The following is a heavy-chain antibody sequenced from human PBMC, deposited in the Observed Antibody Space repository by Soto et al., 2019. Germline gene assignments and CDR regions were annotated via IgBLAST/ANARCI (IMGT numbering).Heavy chain of an antibody. V-gene: IGHV3-23*01. J-gene: IGHJ4*02. CDR2: ISGSGGST. D-gene: IGHD6-6*01. CDR1: GFTFSSYA. Sequence: GGSLRLSCAASGFTFSSYAMSWVRLAPGKGLEWVSAISGSGGSTYYADSVKGRFTISRDNSKNTLYLQMNSLRAEDTAVYYCAKDQGYSSSAYFDYWGQGTLVTVSS. CDR3: AKDQGYSSSAYFDY.